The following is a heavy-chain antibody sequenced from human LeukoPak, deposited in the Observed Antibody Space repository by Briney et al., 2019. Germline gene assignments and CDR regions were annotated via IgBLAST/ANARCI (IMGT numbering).Heavy chain of an antibody. CDR3: ARELEYSSSSPIDY. Sequence: SQTLSLXCTVSGGSTSSGSYYWSWSRQPAGKGLEWIGRIYTSGSTNYNPSLKSRVTISVDTSKNQFSLKLSSVTAADTAVYYCARELEYSSSSPIDYWGQGTLVTVSS. V-gene: IGHV4-61*02. CDR1: GGSTSSGSYY. D-gene: IGHD6-6*01. J-gene: IGHJ4*02. CDR2: IYTSGST.